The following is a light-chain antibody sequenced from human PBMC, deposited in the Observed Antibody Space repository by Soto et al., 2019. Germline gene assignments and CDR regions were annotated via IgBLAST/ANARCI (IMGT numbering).Light chain of an antibody. CDR2: DAS. V-gene: IGKV3-11*01. CDR1: QSVSSY. J-gene: IGKJ5*01. Sequence: EIVLTQSPATLPLSPGERATLSCWASQSVSSYFAWYQQKPGQAPRLLIYDASNRATGIPARFSGSGSGTDFTLTISSLEPEDFAVYYCQQRSNWPTTFGQGTRLEIK. CDR3: QQRSNWPTT.